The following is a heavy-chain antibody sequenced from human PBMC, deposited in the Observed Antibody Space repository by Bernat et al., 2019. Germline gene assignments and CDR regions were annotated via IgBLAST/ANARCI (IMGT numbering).Heavy chain of an antibody. CDR3: AKQFDFWSGYYQDY. Sequence: EVQLLESGGGLVQPGGSLRLSCAASGFTFSSYAMSWVRQAPGKGLEWVSALSGSGGSTYYADSVKGRFTISRDNSKNTLYLQMNSLRAEDTAVYYCAKQFDFWSGYYQDYWGQGTLVTVSS. CDR1: GFTFSSYA. CDR2: LSGSGGST. D-gene: IGHD3-3*01. J-gene: IGHJ4*02. V-gene: IGHV3-23*01.